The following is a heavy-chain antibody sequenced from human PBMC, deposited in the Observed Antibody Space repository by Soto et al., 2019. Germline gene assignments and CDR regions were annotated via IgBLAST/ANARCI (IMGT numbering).Heavy chain of an antibody. CDR2: IDYSGYT. CDR1: GASIATSGYY. J-gene: IGHJ1*01. Sequence: SETLSLTCSVSGASIATSGYYWGWIRQPPGKGLEWIGTIDYSGYTSYNPSLKSRVTMPVDTSKSQFSLKLTSVTAADTAVYYCARHLYGGSGYRYGLPEFWGQGSRVIVSS. D-gene: IGHD5-18*01. CDR3: ARHLYGGSGYRYGLPEF. V-gene: IGHV4-39*01.